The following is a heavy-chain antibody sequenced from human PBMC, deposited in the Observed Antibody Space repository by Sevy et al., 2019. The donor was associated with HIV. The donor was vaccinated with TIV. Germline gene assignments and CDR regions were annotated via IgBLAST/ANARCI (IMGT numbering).Heavy chain of an antibody. Sequence: SETLSLTCTVSGGSITSLYWGWIRQPPGKGLEWIANIYYNGNTNYNPSLKSRVTISLDTSKNQCSRRLSSVTAADTTIYYGAGENAWGRGYSWGQGTLVTVSS. V-gene: IGHV4-59*11. D-gene: IGHD1-26*01. CDR3: AGENAWGRGYS. CDR2: IYYNGNT. J-gene: IGHJ4*02. CDR1: GGSITSLY.